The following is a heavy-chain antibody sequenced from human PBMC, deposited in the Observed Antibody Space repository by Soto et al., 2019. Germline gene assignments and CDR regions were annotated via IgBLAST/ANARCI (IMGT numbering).Heavy chain of an antibody. J-gene: IGHJ6*02. Sequence: HPGGSLRLSCAASGFTFSSYAMSWVRQAPGKXLEWVSAISGSGDSTYYADSVKGRFAISRDNSKNTLYLQMNSLRAEDTAVYYCAKDTYLDYSGSSGYYPWYYYGLDVWGQGTTVTVSS. CDR3: AKDTYLDYSGSSGYYPWYYYGLDV. V-gene: IGHV3-23*01. D-gene: IGHD3-22*01. CDR1: GFTFSSYA. CDR2: ISGSGDST.